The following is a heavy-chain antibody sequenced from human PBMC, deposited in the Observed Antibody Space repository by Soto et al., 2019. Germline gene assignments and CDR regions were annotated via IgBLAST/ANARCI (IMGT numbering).Heavy chain of an antibody. CDR2: IKSKTDGGTT. Sequence: GGSLRLSCAASGFTFSNAWMNWVRQAPGKGLEWVGRIKSKTDGGTTDYAAPVKGRFTISRDDSKNTLYLQMNSLKTEDTAVYYCTINDPHYGDYYFDYWGQGTLVTVSS. V-gene: IGHV3-15*07. D-gene: IGHD4-17*01. CDR1: GFTFSNAW. CDR3: TINDPHYGDYYFDY. J-gene: IGHJ4*02.